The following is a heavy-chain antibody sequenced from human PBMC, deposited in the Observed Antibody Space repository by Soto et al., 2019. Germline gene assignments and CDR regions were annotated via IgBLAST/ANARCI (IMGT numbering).Heavy chain of an antibody. D-gene: IGHD6-19*01. CDR3: AREKWLVRRNDPFDI. CDR2: INPNGGST. J-gene: IGHJ3*02. CDR1: GYTFINYY. Sequence: QVQLVQSGAEVKKPGASVKVSCKASGYTFINYYMHWVRQAPGQGLEWMGIINPNGGSTTYAQKFQGRVTLTRDTSTNPVDMERSSLRSEDTAVYYCAREKWLVRRNDPFDIWGQGTMVTVSS. V-gene: IGHV1-46*01.